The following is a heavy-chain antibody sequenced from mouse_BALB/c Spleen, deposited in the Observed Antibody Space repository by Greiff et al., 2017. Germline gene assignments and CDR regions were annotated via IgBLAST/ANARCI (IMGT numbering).Heavy chain of an antibody. J-gene: IGHJ4*01. CDR3: ARLLRSYAMDY. V-gene: IGHV1S56*01. Sequence: QVQLPQSGPELVKPGASVRISCKASGYTFTSYYIHWVKQRPGQGLEWIGWIYPGNVNTKYNEKFKGKATLTADKSSSTAYMQLSSLTSEDSAVYFCARLLRSYAMDYWGQGTSVTVSS. CDR2: IYPGNVNT. D-gene: IGHD1-1*01. CDR1: GYTFTSYY.